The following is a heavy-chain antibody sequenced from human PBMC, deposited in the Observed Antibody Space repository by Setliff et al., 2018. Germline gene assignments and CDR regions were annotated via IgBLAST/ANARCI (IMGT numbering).Heavy chain of an antibody. Sequence: ASVKVSCKASGYTFTGYYMHWVRQAPGQGLEWMGRINPNSGGTNYAQKFQGRVTMTRDTSTSSVYMELSSLRSEDTAVYYCARDLRDVVVVPSTTGYYHGMDVWGQGTTVTVSS. D-gene: IGHD2-15*01. CDR3: ARDLRDVVVVPSTTGYYHGMDV. J-gene: IGHJ6*02. V-gene: IGHV1-2*06. CDR1: GYTFTGYY. CDR2: INPNSGGT.